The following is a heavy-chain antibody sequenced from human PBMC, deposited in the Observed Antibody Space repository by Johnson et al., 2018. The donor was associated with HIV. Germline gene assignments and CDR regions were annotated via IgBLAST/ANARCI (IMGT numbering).Heavy chain of an antibody. CDR3: ARDLRLGAIDAFDV. J-gene: IGHJ3*01. Sequence: VQLMESGGGLVQPGGSLRLSCAASGFNFNTYWMSWVRQAPGKGLEWVANINQDATEKYYVDSVKGRFTISRDNAKKSLHLQMNSLRAEDTAVYYCARDLRLGAIDAFDVWGPGTMVTVSS. CDR1: GFNFNTYW. V-gene: IGHV3-7*05. D-gene: IGHD3-9*01. CDR2: INQDATEK.